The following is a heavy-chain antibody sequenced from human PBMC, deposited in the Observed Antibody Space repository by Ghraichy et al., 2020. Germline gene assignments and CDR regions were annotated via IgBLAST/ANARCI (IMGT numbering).Heavy chain of an antibody. CDR3: ARDTIFSTYDFWSANAFDI. D-gene: IGHD3-3*01. V-gene: IGHV3-21*01. Sequence: GGSLRLSCAASGFTFSSYSMNWVRQAPGKGLEWVSSISSSSSYIYYADSVKGRFTISRDNAKNSLYLQMNSLRAEDTAVYYCARDTIFSTYDFWSANAFDIWGQGTMVTVSS. CDR2: ISSSSSYI. CDR1: GFTFSSYS. J-gene: IGHJ3*02.